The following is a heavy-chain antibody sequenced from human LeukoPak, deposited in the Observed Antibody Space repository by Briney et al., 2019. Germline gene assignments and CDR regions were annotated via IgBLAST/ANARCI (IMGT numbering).Heavy chain of an antibody. CDR1: GGSVSSSSYY. J-gene: IGHJ5*02. CDR2: IYYSGST. Sequence: SETLSLTCTVSGGSVSSSSYYWGWIRQPPGKGLEWIGSIYYSGSTYYNPSLKSRVTISVDTSKNQFSLKLSSVTAADTAVYYCARVIPYSSSHHNWFDPWGQGTLVTASS. D-gene: IGHD6-13*01. CDR3: ARVIPYSSSHHNWFDP. V-gene: IGHV4-39*01.